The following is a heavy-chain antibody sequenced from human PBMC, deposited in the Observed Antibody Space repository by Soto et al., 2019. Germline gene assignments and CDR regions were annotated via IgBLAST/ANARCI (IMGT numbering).Heavy chain of an antibody. CDR3: ARESGSYDPLDY. V-gene: IGHV4-59*01. J-gene: IGHJ4*02. Sequence: PSETLSLTCTVSGVSITSYYWSWIRQPPGKGLEWVGYIYYSGSTRYNPSLKSRVTISIDTSKSQFFMKMTSVTAADTAMYYCARESGSYDPLDYWGQGTLVTV. CDR2: IYYSGST. D-gene: IGHD1-26*01. CDR1: GVSITSYY.